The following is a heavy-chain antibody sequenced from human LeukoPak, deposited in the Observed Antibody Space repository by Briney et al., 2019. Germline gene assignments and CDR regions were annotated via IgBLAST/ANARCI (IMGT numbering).Heavy chain of an antibody. CDR3: AREKIGSDV. Sequence: GGSLRLSCAASGFTFSNYAMNWVRQAPGKGLEWVSVISASGGNTNYADSVKGRFTISRDNSKDTLYLQMYSLRAEDTAVYYCAREKIGSDVWGQGTLVTVSS. CDR2: ISASGGNT. V-gene: IGHV3-23*01. D-gene: IGHD2-2*03. J-gene: IGHJ4*02. CDR1: GFTFSNYA.